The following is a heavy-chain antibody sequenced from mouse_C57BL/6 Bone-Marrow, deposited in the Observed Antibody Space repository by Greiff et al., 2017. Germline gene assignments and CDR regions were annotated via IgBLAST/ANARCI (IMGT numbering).Heavy chain of an antibody. V-gene: IGHV1-50*01. J-gene: IGHJ2*01. CDR1: GYTFTSYW. CDR2: IDPSDGYT. CDR3: ARSTGYVDYFDY. D-gene: IGHD3-2*02. Sequence: QVQLQQPGAELVKPGASVKLSCKASGYTFTSYWMQWVKQRPGQGLEWIGEIDPSDGYTNYNQKFKGKASFTVDTSSSTAYMQLSSLTSEDSAVYYCARSTGYVDYFDYWGQGTTLTVSS.